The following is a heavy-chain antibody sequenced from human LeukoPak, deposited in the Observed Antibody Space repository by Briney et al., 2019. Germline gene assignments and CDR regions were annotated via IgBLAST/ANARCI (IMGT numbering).Heavy chain of an antibody. J-gene: IGHJ3*02. CDR1: GFTFSSHW. CDR3: ARDGVEMATPDAFDI. CDR2: INSDGSST. Sequence: PGGSLRLSCAASGFTFSSHWMHWVRQAPGKGLVWVSRINSDGSSTSYADSVKGRFTISRDNAKNTLYLQMNSLRAEDTAVYYCARDGVEMATPDAFDIWGQGKMVTVSS. D-gene: IGHD5-24*01. V-gene: IGHV3-74*01.